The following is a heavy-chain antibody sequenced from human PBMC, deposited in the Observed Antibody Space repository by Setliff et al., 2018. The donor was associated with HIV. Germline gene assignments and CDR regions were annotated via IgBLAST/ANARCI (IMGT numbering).Heavy chain of an antibody. CDR1: GFTFSSYG. Sequence: PGGSLRLSCAASGFTFSSYGMNWVRQAPGKGLEWVSYISPSSTIIYYPDSVKGRFTTSREDSKNTAYLQMNSLKTEDTAVYYCKADSSGYPWGQGTLVTVSS. J-gene: IGHJ5*02. CDR3: KADSSGYP. V-gene: IGHV3-48*01. CDR2: ISPSSTII. D-gene: IGHD3-22*01.